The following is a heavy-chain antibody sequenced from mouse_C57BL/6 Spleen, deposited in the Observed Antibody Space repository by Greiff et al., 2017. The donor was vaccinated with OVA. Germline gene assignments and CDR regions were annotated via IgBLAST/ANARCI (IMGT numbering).Heavy chain of an antibody. Sequence: VKVVESGPGLVQPSQSLSITCTVSGFSLTSYGVHWVRQSPGKGLEWLGVIWSGGSTDYNAAFISRLSISKDNSKSQVFFKMNSLQADDTAIYYCARNRELGLAWFAYWGQGTLVTVSA. D-gene: IGHD4-1*01. V-gene: IGHV2-2*01. CDR1: GFSLTSYG. CDR3: ARNRELGLAWFAY. CDR2: IWSGGST. J-gene: IGHJ3*01.